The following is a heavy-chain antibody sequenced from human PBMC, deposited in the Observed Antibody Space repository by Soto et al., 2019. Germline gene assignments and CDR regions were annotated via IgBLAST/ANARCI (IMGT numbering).Heavy chain of an antibody. CDR2: INHSGST. J-gene: IGHJ3*02. CDR1: GGSFSGYY. V-gene: IGHV4-34*01. CDR3: ARGPKTMVRGVRRDAFDI. Sequence: QVQLQQWGAGLLKPSETLSLTCAVYGGSFSGYYWSWIRQPPGKGLEWIGEINHSGSTNYNPSLKSRVTISVDTSKNQFSLKLSSVTAADTAVYYCARGPKTMVRGVRRDAFDIWGQGTMVTVSS. D-gene: IGHD3-10*01.